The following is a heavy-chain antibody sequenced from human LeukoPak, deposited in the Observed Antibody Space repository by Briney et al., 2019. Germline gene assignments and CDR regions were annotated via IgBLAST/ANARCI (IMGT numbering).Heavy chain of an antibody. CDR2: MNPNSGNT. CDR1: GYTFTIYD. V-gene: IGHV1-8*01. CDR3: ARGWEVGVTPGG. D-gene: IGHD1-26*01. Sequence: ASVKVSCKSSGYTFTIYDINWVRQATGQGLEWMGWMNPNSGNTGYAQKFQGRVTMTRNTSISTAYMELSSLRSEDTAVYYCARGWEVGVTPGGWGQGTLVTVSS. J-gene: IGHJ4*02.